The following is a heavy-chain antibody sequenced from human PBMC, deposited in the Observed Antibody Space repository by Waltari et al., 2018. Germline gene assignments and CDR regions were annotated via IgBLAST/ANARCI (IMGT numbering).Heavy chain of an antibody. V-gene: IGHV4-38-2*01. J-gene: IGHJ3*02. D-gene: IGHD6-19*01. CDR1: GYSISSGYY. CDR2: IYHSGST. CDR3: ARAGYSSGWYGDAFDI. Sequence: QVQLQESGPGLVKPSETLSLTCAVSGYSISSGYYWGWIRQRPGKGLEWIGSIYHSGSTYYNPSLKSRVTISVDTSKNQFSLKLSSVTAADTAVYYCARAGYSSGWYGDAFDIWGQGTMVTVSS.